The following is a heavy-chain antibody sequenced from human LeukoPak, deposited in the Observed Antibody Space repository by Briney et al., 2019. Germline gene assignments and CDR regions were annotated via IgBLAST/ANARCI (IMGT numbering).Heavy chain of an antibody. CDR2: IYTSGST. V-gene: IGHV4-4*07. CDR3: ARASGGGNSEVWWFDP. J-gene: IGHJ5*02. CDR1: GGSISSYY. D-gene: IGHD4-23*01. Sequence: SETLSLTCTVSGGSISSYYWRWIRQPAGKGLEWIGRIYTSGSTNYNPSLKSRVTMSVDTSKNRFSLKLSSVTAADTAVYYCARASGGGNSEVWWFDPWGQGTLVTVSS.